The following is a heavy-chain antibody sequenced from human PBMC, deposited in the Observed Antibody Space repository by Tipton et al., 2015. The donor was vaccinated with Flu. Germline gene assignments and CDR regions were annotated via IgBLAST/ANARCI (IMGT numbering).Heavy chain of an antibody. CDR1: GGSISSGGYY. V-gene: IGHV4-31*03. D-gene: IGHD2-2*01. J-gene: IGHJ6*02. CDR3: ARDSRVGVPAAIGQWLAPYYYYGMDV. CDR2: IYYSGST. Sequence: TLSLTCTVSGGSISSGGYYWSWIRQHPGKGLEWIGYIYYSGSTYYNPSLKSRVTISVDTSKNQFSLKLSSVTAADTAVYYCARDSRVGVPAAIGQWLAPYYYYGMDVWGQGTTVTVSS.